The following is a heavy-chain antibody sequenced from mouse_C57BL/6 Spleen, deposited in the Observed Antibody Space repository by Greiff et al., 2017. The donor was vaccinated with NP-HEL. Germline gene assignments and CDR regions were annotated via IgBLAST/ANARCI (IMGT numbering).Heavy chain of an antibody. J-gene: IGHJ4*01. CDR3: ARNDYDDAMDY. Sequence: VQLQQSGPELVKPGASVKMSCKASGYTFTDYNMHWVKQSHGKSLAWIGYINPNNGGTSYNQKFKGKATLTVHKSSSPAYMELRSLTSEDSAVYYCARNDYDDAMDYWGQGTAVTVSS. CDR2: INPNNGGT. V-gene: IGHV1-22*01. CDR1: GYTFTDYN. D-gene: IGHD2-4*01.